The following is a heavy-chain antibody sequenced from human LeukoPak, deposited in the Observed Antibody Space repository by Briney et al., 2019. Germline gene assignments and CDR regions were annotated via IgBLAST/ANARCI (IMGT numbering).Heavy chain of an antibody. CDR1: GFTFSSYA. Sequence: PGRSLRLSCAASGFTFSSYAMHWVRQAPGKGLEWVAVISYDGSNKYYADSVKGRFTISRDNSKNTLYLQMNSLRAEDTAVYYCARVGVPAAPTRWSLNDFWSGYYKDYYYYMDVWGKGTTVTVSS. V-gene: IGHV3-30-3*01. CDR2: ISYDGSNK. D-gene: IGHD3-3*01. CDR3: ARVGVPAAPTRWSLNDFWSGYYKDYYYYMDV. J-gene: IGHJ6*03.